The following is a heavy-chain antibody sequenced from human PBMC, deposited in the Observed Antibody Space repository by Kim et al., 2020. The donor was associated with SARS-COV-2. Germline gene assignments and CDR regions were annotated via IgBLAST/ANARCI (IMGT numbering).Heavy chain of an antibody. J-gene: IGHJ4*02. CDR1: GFTFSSYW. V-gene: IGHV3-7*03. CDR3: ARDRGDVTIFGVVIPDY. CDR2: IKQDGSEK. D-gene: IGHD3-3*01. Sequence: GGSLRLSCAASGFTFSSYWMSWVRQAPGKGLEWVANIKQDGSEKYYVDSVKGRFTISRDNAKNSLYLQMNSLRAEDTAVYYCARDRGDVTIFGVVIPDYWGQGTLVTVSS.